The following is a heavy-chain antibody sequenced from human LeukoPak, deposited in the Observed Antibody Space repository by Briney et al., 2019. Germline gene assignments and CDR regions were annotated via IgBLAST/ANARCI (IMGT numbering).Heavy chain of an antibody. J-gene: IGHJ3*02. CDR1: GYTFTSYG. D-gene: IGHD1-26*01. Sequence: ASVKVSCKASGYTFTSYGISWVRQAPGQGLEWRGWISAYNGNTNYAQKLQGRVTMTTDTSTSTAYMELRSLRSDDTAAYYCARDGEWEPRPAFDIWGQGTMVTVSS. CDR3: ARDGEWEPRPAFDI. V-gene: IGHV1-18*01. CDR2: ISAYNGNT.